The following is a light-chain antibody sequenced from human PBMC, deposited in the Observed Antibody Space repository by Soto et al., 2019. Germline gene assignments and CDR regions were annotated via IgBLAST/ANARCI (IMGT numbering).Light chain of an antibody. CDR2: EVS. V-gene: IGLV2-14*01. CDR3: SSYTGSSTPV. Sequence: QSALTQPASVSGSPGQSITISCTGTSSDVGGYNYVSWYQHHPGKAPKLMIYEVSNRPSGVSNRFSGSKSGNTASLTLSGLQAEDEAVYYCSSYTGSSTPVFGGGTQLTVL. CDR1: SSDVGGYNY. J-gene: IGLJ3*02.